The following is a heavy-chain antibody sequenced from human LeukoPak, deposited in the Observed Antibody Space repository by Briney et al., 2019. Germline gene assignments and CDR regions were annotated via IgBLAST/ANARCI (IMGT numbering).Heavy chain of an antibody. CDR2: IYSGGST. CDR1: GFTVSSNY. Sequence: GGSLRLSCAASGFTVSSNYMSWVRQAPGKGLEWVSVIYSGGSTYYADSVKGRFTISRDNSKNTLYLQMNSLRAEDTAVYYCARDNIGYCSGGSCSDSDYWGQGTLVTVSS. V-gene: IGHV3-66*01. D-gene: IGHD2-15*01. CDR3: ARDNIGYCSGGSCSDSDY. J-gene: IGHJ4*02.